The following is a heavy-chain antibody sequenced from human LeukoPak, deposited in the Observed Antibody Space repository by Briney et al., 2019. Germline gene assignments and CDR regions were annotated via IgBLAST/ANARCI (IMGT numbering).Heavy chain of an antibody. CDR3: AKGRGTTVTSAANY. CDR1: GFTFSNYA. Sequence: GGSLRLSCAASGFTFSNYAMSWVRQAPRKGLEWVSSISGSNDNTYYADSVKDRFTISRDNSKNTLSLQMNSLRAEDTAVYYCAKGRGTTVTSAANYWGQGTLVTVSS. D-gene: IGHD4-17*01. CDR2: ISGSNDNT. V-gene: IGHV3-23*01. J-gene: IGHJ4*02.